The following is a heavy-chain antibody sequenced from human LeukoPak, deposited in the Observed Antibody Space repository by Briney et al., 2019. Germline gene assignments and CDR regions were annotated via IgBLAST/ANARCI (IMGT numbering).Heavy chain of an antibody. CDR2: IYTSGST. J-gene: IGHJ6*03. CDR3: ARAPLRTGTTYYYYYMDV. Sequence: SETLSLTCTVSGGSISSYYWSWIRQPAGKGLEWIGRIYTSGSTNYNPSLKSRVTMSVDTSKNQFSLKLSSVTAADTAVYYCARAPLRTGTTYYYYYMDVWGKGTTVTVS. D-gene: IGHD1-1*01. V-gene: IGHV4-4*07. CDR1: GGSISSYY.